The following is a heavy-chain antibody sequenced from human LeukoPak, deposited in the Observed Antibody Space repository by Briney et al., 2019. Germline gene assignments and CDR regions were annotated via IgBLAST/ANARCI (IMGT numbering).Heavy chain of an antibody. CDR1: GFTFSSYS. V-gene: IGHV3-21*01. CDR3: ARDGGDYVVDRLRVIFGWGTDTAQNWFDP. CDR2: ISSSSSYI. D-gene: IGHD4-17*01. J-gene: IGHJ5*02. Sequence: PGGSLRLSCAASGFTFSSYSMSWVRQAPGKGLEWVSSISSSSSYIYYADSVKGRFTVSRDNAKNSLYLQMNSLRAEDTAVYYCARDGGDYVVDRLRVIFGWGTDTAQNWFDPWGQGTLVTVSS.